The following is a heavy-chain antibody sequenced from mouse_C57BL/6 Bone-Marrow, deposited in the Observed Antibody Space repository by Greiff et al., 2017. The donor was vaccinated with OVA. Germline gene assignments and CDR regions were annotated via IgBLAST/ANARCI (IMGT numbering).Heavy chain of an antibody. CDR2: INPNNGGT. CDR1: GYTFTDYY. D-gene: IGHD4-1*01. CDR3: ARCKLGLEDY. V-gene: IGHV1-26*01. J-gene: IGHJ2*01. Sequence: EVQLQQSGPELVKPGASVKISCKASGYTFTDYYMNWVKQSHGKSLEWIGDINPNNGGTSYNQKFKGKATLTVDKSSSTAYMELRSLTSEDSAVYYCARCKLGLEDYWGQGTTLTVSS.